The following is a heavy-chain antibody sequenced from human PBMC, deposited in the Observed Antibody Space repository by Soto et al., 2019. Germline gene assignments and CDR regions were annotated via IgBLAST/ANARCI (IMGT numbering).Heavy chain of an antibody. CDR2: IKQDGSEK. CDR3: STRVPDDVYYGVCDY. D-gene: IGHD3-3*01. Sequence: PGGSLRLSCTASGLTFSRHWMSWVRQAPGKGLEWVANIKQDGSEKYYVDSVKGRFTISRDNAKNSLFLQTISLRAEDTAAYYWSTRVPDDVYYGVCDYWGQGALVTVSS. CDR1: GLTFSRHW. J-gene: IGHJ4*02. V-gene: IGHV3-7*03.